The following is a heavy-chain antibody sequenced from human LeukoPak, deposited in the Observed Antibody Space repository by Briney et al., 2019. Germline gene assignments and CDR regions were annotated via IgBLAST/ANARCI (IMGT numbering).Heavy chain of an antibody. CDR1: GGSISSNNW. V-gene: IGHV4-4*02. CDR2: IYHSGST. D-gene: IGHD6-13*01. J-gene: IGHJ5*02. Sequence: SETLSLTCAVSGGSISSNNWWSWVRQPPGKGLEWIGEIYHSGSTNYNPSLKSRVTISVDKSKNQFSLKLSSVTAADTAVYYCARVGTGYSSSWTTLFDWFDPWGQGTLVTVSS. CDR3: ARVGTGYSSSWTTLFDWFDP.